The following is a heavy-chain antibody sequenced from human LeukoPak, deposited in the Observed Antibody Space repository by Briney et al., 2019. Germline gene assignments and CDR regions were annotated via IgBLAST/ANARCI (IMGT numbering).Heavy chain of an antibody. Sequence: TSETLSLTCTVSGYSISSGYYWGWIRQPPGKGLEWIGSIYHSGSTYYNPSPKSRVTISVDTSKNQFSLKLSSVTAADTAVYYCARVTYYDILTGYYYYYMDVWGKGTTVTVSS. V-gene: IGHV4-38-2*02. D-gene: IGHD3-9*01. CDR1: GYSISSGYY. J-gene: IGHJ6*03. CDR2: IYHSGST. CDR3: ARVTYYDILTGYYYYYMDV.